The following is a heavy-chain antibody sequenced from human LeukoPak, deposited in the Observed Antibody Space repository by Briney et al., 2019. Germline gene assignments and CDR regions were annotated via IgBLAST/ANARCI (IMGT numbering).Heavy chain of an antibody. CDR3: APVFCTTSSCYHYFES. CDR2: ISSSSNTI. V-gene: IGHV3-48*01. D-gene: IGHD6-13*01. CDR1: GLSFSSYS. J-gene: IGHJ4*02. Sequence: PGGSLRLSCAASGLSFSSYSMNWVRQAPGKGLERISYISSSSNTIYYADSVKGRFTISRDNAQNSLYLQMNSLRADDTAVYYCAPVFCTTSSCYHYFESWGQGTLVTVSS.